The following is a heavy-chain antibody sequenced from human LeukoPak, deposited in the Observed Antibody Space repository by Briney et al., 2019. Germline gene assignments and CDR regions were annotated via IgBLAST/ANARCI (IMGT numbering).Heavy chain of an antibody. CDR3: ARRRDGYSIDY. CDR1: GGSFSGYY. Sequence: PSETLSLTCAVYGGSFSGYYWSWIRQPPGKGLEWIGEINHSGSTNYNPSLKSRVTISVDTSKNQFSLKLSSVTAADTAVYYCARRRDGYSIDYWGQGTLVTVSS. J-gene: IGHJ4*02. D-gene: IGHD5-18*01. V-gene: IGHV4-34*01. CDR2: INHSGST.